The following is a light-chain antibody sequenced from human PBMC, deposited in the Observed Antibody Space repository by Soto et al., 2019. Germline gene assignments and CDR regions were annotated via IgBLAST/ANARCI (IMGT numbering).Light chain of an antibody. Sequence: EIVLTQSPGTLSLSAGVRATLSCGASQTISSKYLAWYQQKLGQAPRLRIFGASRRATGIPDRFSASGSGTDFTLTITRLEYEDFAVYYCQQYSRTTRTFCQGTKVDIK. CDR3: QQYSRTTRT. CDR2: GAS. J-gene: IGKJ1*01. V-gene: IGKV3-20*01. CDR1: QTISSKY.